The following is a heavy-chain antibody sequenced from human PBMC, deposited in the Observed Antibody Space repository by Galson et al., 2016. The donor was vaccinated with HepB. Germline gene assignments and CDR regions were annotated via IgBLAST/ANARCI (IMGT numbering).Heavy chain of an antibody. V-gene: IGHV2-70*04. D-gene: IGHD3-10*01. Sequence: PALVKPTQTLTLTCTFSGFSLSTSGIRVSWIRQPPGKALEWLARIDWADDQFYSTSLKTRLTISKDTSKNQVVLTMTNMDPVDTATYYCARSYNNPNLPDSWGQGTLVTVSS. CDR3: ARSYNNPNLPDS. J-gene: IGHJ5*01. CDR2: IDWADDQ. CDR1: GFSLSTSGIR.